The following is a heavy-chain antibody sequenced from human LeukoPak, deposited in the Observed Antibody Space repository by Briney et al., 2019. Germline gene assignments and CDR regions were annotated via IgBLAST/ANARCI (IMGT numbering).Heavy chain of an antibody. CDR3: AKDSRSGSYQGPHYFDY. Sequence: GGSLRLSCAASGFTFSSYAMSWVRQAPGKGLEWVLTISGSGGSTYYADSVKGRFTISRDNSKNTLYLQMNSLRAEDTAVYYCAKDSRSGSYQGPHYFDYWGQGTLVTVSS. J-gene: IGHJ4*02. V-gene: IGHV3-23*01. D-gene: IGHD1-26*01. CDR1: GFTFSSYA. CDR2: ISGSGGST.